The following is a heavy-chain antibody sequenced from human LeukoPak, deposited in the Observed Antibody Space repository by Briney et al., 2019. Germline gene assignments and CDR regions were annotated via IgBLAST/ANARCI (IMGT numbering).Heavy chain of an antibody. V-gene: IGHV1-2*02. CDR3: AAFLAAVGTYDAFDM. CDR2: INPNSGGT. J-gene: IGHJ3*02. CDR1: GYTFTGYN. D-gene: IGHD6-13*01. Sequence: ASVKVSCKASGYTFTGYNIHWVRQAPGQGLEWMGWINPNSGGTNYARKFQGRVTMTRDTSISTAYMELSRLRYDDTAVYYCAAFLAAVGTYDAFDMWGQGTTVTVSS.